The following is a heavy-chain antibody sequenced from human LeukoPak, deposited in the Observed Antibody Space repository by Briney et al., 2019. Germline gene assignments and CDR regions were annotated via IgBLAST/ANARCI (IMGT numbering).Heavy chain of an antibody. J-gene: IGHJ4*02. CDR3: ATARAAAGPLRD. CDR1: GYTLTELP. CDR2: FDPEDGET. Sequence: ASVKVSCKVSGYTLTELPMHWVRQAPGKGLEWMGGFDPEDGETIYAQKFQGRVTMTEDTSTDTAYMELSSLRSEDTAVYYCATARAAAGPLRDWGQGTLVTVSS. V-gene: IGHV1-24*01. D-gene: IGHD6-13*01.